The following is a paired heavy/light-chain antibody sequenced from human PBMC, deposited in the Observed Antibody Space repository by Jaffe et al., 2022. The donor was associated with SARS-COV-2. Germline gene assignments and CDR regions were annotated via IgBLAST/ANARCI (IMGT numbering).Light chain of an antibody. CDR3: LLSYPGGRWV. V-gene: IGLV7-46*01. CDR2: DTS. CDR1: TGAVTSENY. J-gene: IGLJ3*02. Sequence: QAVVTQEPSLTVSPGGTVTLTCGSSTGAVTSENYPYWYQQKPGQAPKTLIYDTSNKEPWTPAQFSGSLLGGKAALTLSGALPEDEADYYCLLSYPGGRWVFGGGTELTVL.
Heavy chain of an antibody. D-gene: IGHD3-16*02. CDR2: IKLDGSEK. V-gene: IGHV3-7*03. CDR3: ARGRGYHF. J-gene: IGHJ4*02. CDR1: GFIFRNYW. Sequence: EVQLVESGGGLVQPGGSLRLSCAASGFIFRNYWMSWVRQAPGKGLEWVANIKLDGSEKYYGDSVKGRFTISRDDAKNSLYLQMNRLRVEDTAVYYCARGRGYHFWGQGTLVTVSS.